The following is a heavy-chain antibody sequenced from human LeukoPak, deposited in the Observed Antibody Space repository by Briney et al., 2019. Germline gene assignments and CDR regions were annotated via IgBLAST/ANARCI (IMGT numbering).Heavy chain of an antibody. CDR1: GYTFTGYY. Sequence: GASVKVSCKASGYTFTGYYMHWVRQAPGQGLEWMGWINPNSGGTNYAQEFQGRVTMTRDTSISTAYMELSRLRSDDTAVYYCARGAMVATLFFDYWGQGTLVTVSS. D-gene: IGHD5-12*01. V-gene: IGHV1-2*02. CDR2: INPNSGGT. J-gene: IGHJ4*02. CDR3: ARGAMVATLFFDY.